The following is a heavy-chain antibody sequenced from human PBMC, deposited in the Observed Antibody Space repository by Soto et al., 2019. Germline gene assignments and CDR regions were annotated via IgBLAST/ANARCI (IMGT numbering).Heavy chain of an antibody. CDR2: ISAYNGNT. D-gene: IGHD2-2*01. V-gene: IGHV1-18*01. J-gene: IGHJ4*02. CDR1: GYTFTSYG. Sequence: QVQLVQSGAEVKKPGASVKVSCKASGYTFTSYGISWVRQAPGQGLEWMGWISAYNGNTNYAQKLQGRVTMTTDTSTSKAYMELRSLRSDDTAVYYCARDEGYIVVVPAARGGFDYWGQGTLVTVSS. CDR3: ARDEGYIVVVPAARGGFDY.